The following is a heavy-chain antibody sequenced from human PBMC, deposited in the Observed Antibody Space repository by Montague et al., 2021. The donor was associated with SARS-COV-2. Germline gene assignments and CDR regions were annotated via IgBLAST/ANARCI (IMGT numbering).Heavy chain of an antibody. CDR2: NTGNT. CDR3: ARLKRYFDSSGSPSAFDF. J-gene: IGHJ3*01. Sequence: NTGNTYYNPSLKSRVTISVVTSKNHFTLKLSSVTAAETAVYYCARLKRYFDSSGSPSAFDFWGQGTKVTVSS. D-gene: IGHD3-22*01. V-gene: IGHV4-39*02.